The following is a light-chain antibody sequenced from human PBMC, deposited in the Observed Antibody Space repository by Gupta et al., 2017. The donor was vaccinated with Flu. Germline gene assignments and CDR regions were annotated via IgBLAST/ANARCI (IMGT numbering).Light chain of an antibody. CDR1: SSDIGSYNL. Sequence: QSALTQSASVSGSPGQSITISCTGTSSDIGSYNLVSWYQQHPGKAPKLMIYEANKRPSGVSDRFSGSKSGNTASVTISGLQAEDEADYYCCSYAGSSTWGFGGGTKLTVL. CDR3: CSYAGSSTWG. CDR2: EAN. J-gene: IGLJ2*01. V-gene: IGLV2-23*01.